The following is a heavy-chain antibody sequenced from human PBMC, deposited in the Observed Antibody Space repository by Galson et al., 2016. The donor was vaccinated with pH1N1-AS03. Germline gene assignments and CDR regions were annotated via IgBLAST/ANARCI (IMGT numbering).Heavy chain of an antibody. J-gene: IGHJ6*02. V-gene: IGHV1-2*04. CDR1: GYIFTDFY. Sequence: SVTVSCKASGYIFTDFYVHWVRQAPGQGLGWMGWINPENGVTNYAQKFQAWVTMTGDTSISTAYMELHGLKSDDTAVYYCARDPRGPCSSATCATTYYFGMDVWGQGTTVIVSS. CDR2: INPENGVT. D-gene: IGHD1-26*01. CDR3: ARDPRGPCSSATCATTYYFGMDV.